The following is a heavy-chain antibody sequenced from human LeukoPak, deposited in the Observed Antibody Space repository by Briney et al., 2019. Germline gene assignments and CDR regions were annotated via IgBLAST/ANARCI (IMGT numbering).Heavy chain of an antibody. D-gene: IGHD2-2*01. J-gene: IGHJ5*02. Sequence: PSETLSLTCGVSGDSIGSSAYYWGWIRQSPGKELEWLGSIYHSGSTYDNPSPKSRVTISVDTSKNQFSLKLDSVTAADTAVYSCARLNPANHCFDPWGQGTLVTVSS. CDR1: GDSIGSSAYY. CDR2: IYHSGST. V-gene: IGHV4-39*01. CDR3: ARLNPANHCFDP.